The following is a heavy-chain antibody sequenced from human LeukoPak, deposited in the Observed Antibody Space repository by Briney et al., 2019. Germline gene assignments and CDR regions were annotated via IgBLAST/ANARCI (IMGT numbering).Heavy chain of an antibody. Sequence: GGSLRLSCAASGFTFSDYAMTWVRQAPGKGLEWLSGISYSGGTTHYADSVKGRFTISRDNSKNTLYLQMNNLRAEDTAVYYCVKAPNGYCSSTTCFALGYWGQGTLVTVSS. CDR3: VKAPNGYCSSTTCFALGY. J-gene: IGHJ4*02. V-gene: IGHV3-23*01. CDR2: ISYSGGTT. CDR1: GFTFSDYA. D-gene: IGHD2-2*03.